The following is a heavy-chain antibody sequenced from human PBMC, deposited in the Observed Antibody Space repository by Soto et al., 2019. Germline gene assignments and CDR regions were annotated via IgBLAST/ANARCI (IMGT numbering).Heavy chain of an antibody. J-gene: IGHJ1*01. D-gene: IGHD6-19*01. V-gene: IGHV4-59*01. Sequence: PSETLSLTCTVSGGSISSYYWSWIRQPPGKGLEWIGYIYYSGSTNYNPSLNSQVTISVDTSKNQFSLKLSSVTAADTAVYYCASSSGWLFFQHWGQGTLVTVSS. CDR3: ASSSGWLFFQH. CDR1: GGSISSYY. CDR2: IYYSGST.